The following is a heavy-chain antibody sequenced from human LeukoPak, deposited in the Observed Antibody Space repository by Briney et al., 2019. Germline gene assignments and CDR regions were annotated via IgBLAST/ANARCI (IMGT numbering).Heavy chain of an antibody. D-gene: IGHD3-10*01. CDR3: AREHGSGFYYYGMDV. V-gene: IGHV4-59*01. J-gene: IGHJ6*02. Sequence: SETLSLTCTVSGDSISSYYWSWIRQPPGKGLEWIGYIYYSGSTNYNPSLKSRVTISVDTSKNQFSLKLSSVTAADTAVYYCAREHGSGFYYYGMDVWGQGTTVTVSS. CDR2: IYYSGST. CDR1: GDSISSYY.